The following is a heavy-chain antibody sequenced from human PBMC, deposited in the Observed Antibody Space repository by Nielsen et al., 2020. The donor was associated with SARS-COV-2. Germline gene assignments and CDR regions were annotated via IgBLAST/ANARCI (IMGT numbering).Heavy chain of an antibody. CDR3: ATIDGPTGLPEGY. V-gene: IGHV1-24*01. CDR2: FDPEDGET. D-gene: IGHD4-17*01. Sequence: WVRQAPGQGLEWMGGFDPEDGETIYAQKFQGRVTMTEDTSTDTAYMELSSLRSEDTAVYYCATIDGPTGLPEGYWGQGTLVTVSS. J-gene: IGHJ4*02.